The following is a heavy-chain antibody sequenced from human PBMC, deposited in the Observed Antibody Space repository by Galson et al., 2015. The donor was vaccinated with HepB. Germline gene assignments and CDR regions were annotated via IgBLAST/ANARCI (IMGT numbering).Heavy chain of an antibody. V-gene: IGHV1-3*01. CDR3: AGSIYYYYGMDV. CDR2: INAGNGNT. Sequence: SVKVSCKASGYTFTSYAMHWVRQAPGQRLEWMGWINAGNGNTKYSQKFQGRVTITRDTSASTAYMELSSLRSEDTAVYYCAGSIYYYYGMDVWGQGTTVTVSS. J-gene: IGHJ6*02. CDR1: GYTFTSYA. D-gene: IGHD3-10*01.